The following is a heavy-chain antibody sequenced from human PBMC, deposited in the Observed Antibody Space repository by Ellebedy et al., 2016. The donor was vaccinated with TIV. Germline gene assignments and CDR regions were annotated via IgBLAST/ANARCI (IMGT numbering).Heavy chain of an antibody. D-gene: IGHD2-2*01. V-gene: IGHV3-48*04. CDR1: GFTFSSYS. Sequence: GGSLRLSXAASGFTFSSYSMNWVRQAPGKGLEWVSYISSSSSTIYYVDSVKGRFTISRDNAKNSLYLQMNSLRAEDTAVYYCAKSLGYCSSTSCYPYGMDVWGQGTTVTVSS. CDR2: ISSSSSTI. CDR3: AKSLGYCSSTSCYPYGMDV. J-gene: IGHJ6*02.